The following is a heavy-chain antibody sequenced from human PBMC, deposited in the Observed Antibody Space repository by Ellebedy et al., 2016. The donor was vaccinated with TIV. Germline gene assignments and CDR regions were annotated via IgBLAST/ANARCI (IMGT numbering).Heavy chain of an antibody. CDR1: GHIFFSYW. J-gene: IGHJ5*02. CDR3: AVKDYYDSGAYSGPYFDP. D-gene: IGHD3-10*01. CDR2: INPSDSDT. Sequence: GESLKISCKSSGHIFFSYWVAWVRQMPGKGLEWLGIINPSDSDTRYSPSFRGQVTISADKSISTAYLQWSSLKASDTAMYYCAVKDYYDSGAYSGPYFDPWGQGTLVTVSS. V-gene: IGHV5-51*01.